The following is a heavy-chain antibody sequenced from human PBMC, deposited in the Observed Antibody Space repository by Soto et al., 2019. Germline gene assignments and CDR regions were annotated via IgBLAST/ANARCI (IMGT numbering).Heavy chain of an antibody. CDR2: INPNSGGT. D-gene: IGHD3-3*01. CDR1: GYTFTGYY. J-gene: IGHJ3*02. Sequence: ASVKVSCKASGYTFTGYYIHWVRQAPGQGLEWMGWINPNSGGTNYAQKFQGRVTMTRDTSISTAYMELSRLRSDDTAVYYCARDKRYYVPGAFDIWGQGTMVTVSS. V-gene: IGHV1-2*02. CDR3: ARDKRYYVPGAFDI.